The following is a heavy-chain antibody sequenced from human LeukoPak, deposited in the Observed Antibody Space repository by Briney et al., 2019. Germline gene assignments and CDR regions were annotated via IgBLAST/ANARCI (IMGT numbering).Heavy chain of an antibody. J-gene: IGHJ4*02. D-gene: IGHD5-18*01. CDR1: GFTFSSYW. V-gene: IGHV3-74*01. CDR2: INTDGSST. Sequence: PGGSLRLSCAASGFTFSSYWMHWVRQAPGKGLVWVSRINTDGSSTSYADSVKGRFTISRDNAKNTLYLQMNSLRAEDTAVYYCWRGDRVGYSYERDYFDYWGQGTLVTVSS. CDR3: WRGDRVGYSYERDYFDY.